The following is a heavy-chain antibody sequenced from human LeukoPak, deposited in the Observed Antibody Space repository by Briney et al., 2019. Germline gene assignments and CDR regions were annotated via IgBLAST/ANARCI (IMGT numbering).Heavy chain of an antibody. V-gene: IGHV1-2*02. CDR1: GYTFTDYY. D-gene: IGHD3-10*01. CDR3: ARDKLRYFDY. CDR2: INPKSGGT. J-gene: IGHJ4*02. Sequence: GASVTVSCKASGYTFTDYYMHWVRQAPGQGLEWMGWINPKSGGTNYAQQFQGRVTMTRDTSISTAYMELSRLRSDDTAMYYCARDKLRYFDYWGQGTLVIISS.